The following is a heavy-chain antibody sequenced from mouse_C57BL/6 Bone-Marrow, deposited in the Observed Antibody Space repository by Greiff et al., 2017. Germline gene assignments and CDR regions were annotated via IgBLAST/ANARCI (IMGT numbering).Heavy chain of an antibody. V-gene: IGHV5-6*01. CDR3: ARLSGSSPYYFDY. Sequence: EVKLVESGGDLVKPGGSLKLSCAASGFTFSSYGMSWVRQTPDKRLEWVATISSGGSYTYYPDSVKGRFTISRDKAKNTLYLQMSSLKSEDTAMYYCARLSGSSPYYFDYWGQGTTLTVSS. J-gene: IGHJ2*01. CDR1: GFTFSSYG. CDR2: ISSGGSYT. D-gene: IGHD1-1*01.